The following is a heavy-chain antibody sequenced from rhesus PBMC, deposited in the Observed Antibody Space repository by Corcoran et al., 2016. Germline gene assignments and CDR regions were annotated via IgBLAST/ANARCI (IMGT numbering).Heavy chain of an antibody. CDR3: ARGVWSGYLDF. D-gene: IGHD3-3*01. Sequence: QVQLQESGPGVVKPSETLSLTCAVYGGTISCGYYYWSWIRQPPGKVLEWIGCIYSNSESTNYNPSLKSRVTISKDTSKNQFSLKLSSVTATDTAVYYCARGVWSGYLDFWGQGLRVTVSS. J-gene: IGHJ3*01. V-gene: IGHV4S12*01. CDR2: IYSNSEST. CDR1: GGTISCGYYY.